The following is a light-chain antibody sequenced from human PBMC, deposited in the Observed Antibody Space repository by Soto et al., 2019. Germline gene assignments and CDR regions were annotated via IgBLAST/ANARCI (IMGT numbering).Light chain of an antibody. J-gene: IGLJ1*01. CDR2: DVT. CDR3: SSYTSSSTYV. Sequence: LTQPASVSGSPGQSITISCTGTRSDVGGYNYVYWHQQHPGKAPKLMIYDVTNRPSGVSDRFSGSKSGNTASLTISGLQAEDEADYYCSSYTSSSTYVFGAGTKVTVL. CDR1: RSDVGGYNY. V-gene: IGLV2-14*01.